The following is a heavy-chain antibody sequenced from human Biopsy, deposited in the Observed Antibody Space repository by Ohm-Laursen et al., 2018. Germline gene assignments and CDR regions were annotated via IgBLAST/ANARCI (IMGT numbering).Heavy chain of an antibody. Sequence: GASVKVSCKASGYTFTDSYMHWVRQAPGQGLEWMGWINPHSGGTNYAQKFQGRVTMTRDTSMSTAYMELNRLRSDDTAVYYCARGGLNYWYFDLWGRGTLVTVSS. J-gene: IGHJ2*01. V-gene: IGHV1-2*02. CDR1: GYTFTDSY. CDR2: INPHSGGT. CDR3: ARGGLNYWYFDL. D-gene: IGHD1-26*01.